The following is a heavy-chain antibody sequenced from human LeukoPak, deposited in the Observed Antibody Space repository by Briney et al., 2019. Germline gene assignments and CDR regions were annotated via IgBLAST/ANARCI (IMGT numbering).Heavy chain of an antibody. CDR2: IHRNDGGT. V-gene: IGHV1-2*02. D-gene: IGHD3-16*01. J-gene: IGHJ3*01. Sequence: GASVKVSYKASGYTFTDSLLHWVRQAPGQGLEWMAWIHRNDGGTYSAQKFQGRVTTARDTSINTAYMELSGLTSDGTAVYYCARGGLGGGSDAFDLWGQGTMVIVSS. CDR1: GYTFTDSL. CDR3: ARGGLGGGSDAFDL.